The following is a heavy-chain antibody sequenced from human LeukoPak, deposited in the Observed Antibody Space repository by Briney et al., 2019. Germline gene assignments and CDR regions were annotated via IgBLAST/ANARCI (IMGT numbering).Heavy chain of an antibody. CDR2: ISSSSSTI. J-gene: IGHJ4*02. CDR3: TKDLYYYDGSGYHDY. D-gene: IGHD3-22*01. V-gene: IGHV3-48*04. CDR1: GFTFSSYA. Sequence: GGSLRLSCAASGFTFSSYAMSWVRQAPGKGLEWVSYISSSSSTIYYADSVKGRFTISRDNAKNSLNLQMNSLRAEDTAVYYCTKDLYYYDGSGYHDYWGQGALVTVSS.